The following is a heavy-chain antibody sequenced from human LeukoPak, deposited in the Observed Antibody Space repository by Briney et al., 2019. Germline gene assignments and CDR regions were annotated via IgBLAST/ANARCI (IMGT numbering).Heavy chain of an antibody. Sequence: LRLSCAVSGGSISSGGYYWSWIRQHPGKGLEWIGYIYYSGSTYYNPSLKSRVTISVDTSKNQFSLKLSSVTAADTAVYYCARDRRGYCSSTSCANWFDPWGQGTLVTVSS. CDR2: IYYSGST. CDR3: ARDRRGYCSSTSCANWFDP. D-gene: IGHD2-2*01. J-gene: IGHJ5*02. V-gene: IGHV4-31*02. CDR1: GGSISSGGYY.